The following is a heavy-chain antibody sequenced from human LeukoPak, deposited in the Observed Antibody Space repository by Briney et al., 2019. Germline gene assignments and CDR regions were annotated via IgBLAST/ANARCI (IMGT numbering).Heavy chain of an antibody. CDR2: IVVGSGNT. CDR1: GFTFSSSA. CDR3: AASVYYYGSGSYYPFDY. V-gene: IGHV1-58*02. D-gene: IGHD3-10*01. Sequence: ASVKVSCKASGFTFSSSAMHWVRQARGQRLEWIGWIVVGSGNTNYAQKFQERVTITRDMSTSTAYMELSSLRSEDTAVYYCAASVYYYGSGSYYPFDYWGQGTLVTVSS. J-gene: IGHJ4*02.